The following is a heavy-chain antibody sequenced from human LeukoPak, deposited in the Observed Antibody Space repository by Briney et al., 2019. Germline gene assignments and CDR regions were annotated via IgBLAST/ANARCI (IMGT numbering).Heavy chain of an antibody. J-gene: IGHJ6*02. V-gene: IGHV1-69*04. CDR3: AFGNNYPNNYYYGMDV. CDR2: IIPIFGIA. D-gene: IGHD4-11*01. CDR1: GGTFSSYA. Sequence: GASVKVSCKASGGTFSSYAISWVRQAPGQGLEWMGRIIPIFGIATYAQKFQGRVTITADKSTSTAYMELSSLRSEDTAVYYCAFGNNYPNNYYYGMDVWGQGTTVTVSS.